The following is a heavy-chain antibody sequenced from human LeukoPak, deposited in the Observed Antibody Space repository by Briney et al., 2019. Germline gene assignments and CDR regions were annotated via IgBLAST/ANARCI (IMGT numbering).Heavy chain of an antibody. CDR1: GASISSGFY. V-gene: IGHV4-31*03. CDR3: SRDNPDVGGRYYGMDV. Sequence: SQTLSLTCTVSGASISSGFYWSWVRQHPERGLEWIGYIFYTGRTNYNPSLKSRLTISVDTSQNQFSLNLSSVTAADTAVYYCSRDNPDVGGRYYGMDVWGQGTTVTVSS. J-gene: IGHJ6*02. D-gene: IGHD3-16*01. CDR2: IFYTGRT.